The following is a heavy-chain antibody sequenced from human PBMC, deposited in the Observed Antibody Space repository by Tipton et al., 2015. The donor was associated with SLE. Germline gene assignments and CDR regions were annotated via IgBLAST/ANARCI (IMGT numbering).Heavy chain of an antibody. CDR2: IHSSGGANT. Sequence: TLSLTCSVSGGSISSGSYYWNWIRQPAGKGLEWIGRIHSSGGANTDFKSSLKSRVTISIDASKNQFSLTLNSVTAADTAMYYCARSQHSFWSGYTPLSNYFDPWGQGTLVNVSS. D-gene: IGHD3-3*01. J-gene: IGHJ5*02. V-gene: IGHV4-61*02. CDR1: GGSISSGSYY. CDR3: ARSQHSFWSGYTPLSNYFDP.